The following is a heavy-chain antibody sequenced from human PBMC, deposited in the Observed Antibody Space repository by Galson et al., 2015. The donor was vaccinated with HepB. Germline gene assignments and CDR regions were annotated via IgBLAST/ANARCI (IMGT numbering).Heavy chain of an antibody. Sequence: SLRLSCAASRFPFNSYAMNWVRQAPGKGLEWVSGISGSGDKTYYADSVKGRFTISRDNSGSTLFLQMKSLRAEDTALYYCAKDMTTTVTTKIDYWGQGTLVTVS. D-gene: IGHD4-17*01. J-gene: IGHJ4*02. CDR1: RFPFNSYA. V-gene: IGHV3-23*01. CDR2: ISGSGDKT. CDR3: AKDMTTTVTTKIDY.